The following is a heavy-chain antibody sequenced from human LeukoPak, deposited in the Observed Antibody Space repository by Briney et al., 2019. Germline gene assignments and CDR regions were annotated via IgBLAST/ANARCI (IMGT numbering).Heavy chain of an antibody. V-gene: IGHV4-59*01. CDR1: GGSISSYY. D-gene: IGHD3-10*01. CDR2: IYYSGST. J-gene: IGHJ4*02. CDR3: AREYYGSGSYWGTGFDY. Sequence: SETLSLTCTVSGGSISSYYWSWIRQPPGKGLEWIGYIYYSGSTNYNPSLKSRVTISVDTSKNQFSLKLSSVTAADTAVYYCAREYYGSGSYWGTGFDYWGQGTLVTVSS.